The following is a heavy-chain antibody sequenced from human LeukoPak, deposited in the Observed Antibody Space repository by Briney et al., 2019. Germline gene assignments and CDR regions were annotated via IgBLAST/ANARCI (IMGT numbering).Heavy chain of an antibody. CDR1: GFTFSSYA. Sequence: GGSLRLSCAASGFTFSSYAMSWVRQAPRKGLEWVSAISGSGGSTYYADSVKGRFTISRDNSKNTLYLQVNSLRAEDTAVYYCAKTRVSRTYDFWSGTDYWGQGTLVTVSS. V-gene: IGHV3-23*01. J-gene: IGHJ4*02. CDR3: AKTRVSRTYDFWSGTDY. CDR2: ISGSGGST. D-gene: IGHD3-3*01.